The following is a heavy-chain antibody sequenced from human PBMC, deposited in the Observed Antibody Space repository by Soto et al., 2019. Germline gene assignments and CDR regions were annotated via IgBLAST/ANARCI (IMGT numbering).Heavy chain of an antibody. CDR1: GFTFSSYG. CDR3: AKETGAATASSETFDY. D-gene: IGHD2-21*02. J-gene: IGHJ4*02. CDR2: ISYDGSNK. Sequence: GGSLRLSCAASGFTFSSYGMHWVRQAPGKGLEWVAVISYDGSNKYYADSVKGRFTISRDNSKNTLYLQMNSLRAEDTAVYYCAKETGAATASSETFDYWGQGTLVTVSS. V-gene: IGHV3-30*18.